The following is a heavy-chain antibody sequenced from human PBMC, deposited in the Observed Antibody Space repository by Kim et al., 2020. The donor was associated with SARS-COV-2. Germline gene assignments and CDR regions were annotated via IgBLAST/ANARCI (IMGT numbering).Heavy chain of an antibody. J-gene: IGHJ6*01. V-gene: IGHV3-30*18. D-gene: IGHD6-13*01. Sequence: GGSLRLSCAASGFTFSSYGMHWVRQAPGKGLEWVAVISYDGSNKYYADSVKGRFTISRDNSKNTLYLQMNSLRAEDTAVYYCAKTTHRKAAAGTYYYYG. CDR1: GFTFSSYG. CDR3: AKTTHRKAAAGTYYYYG. CDR2: ISYDGSNK.